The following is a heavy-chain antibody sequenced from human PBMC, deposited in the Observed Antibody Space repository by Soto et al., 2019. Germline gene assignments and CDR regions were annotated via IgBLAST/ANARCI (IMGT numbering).Heavy chain of an antibody. CDR1: GYTFTSYY. CDR2: INPSGGST. V-gene: IGHV1-46*03. D-gene: IGHD3-22*01. CDR3: ALSWLLQGAGMTNNGGTSAAFDI. Sequence: GASVKVSCKASGYTFTSYYMHWVRQAPGQGLEWMGIINPSGGSTSYAQKFQGRVTMTRDTSTSTVYMELSSLRSEDTAVYYCALSWLLQGAGMTNNGGTSAAFDIWGQGTMVTVSS. J-gene: IGHJ3*02.